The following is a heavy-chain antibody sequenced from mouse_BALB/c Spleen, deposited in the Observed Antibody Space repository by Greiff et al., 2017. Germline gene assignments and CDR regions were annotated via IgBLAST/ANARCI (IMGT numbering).Heavy chain of an antibody. D-gene: IGHD2-3*01. CDR3: ARDLDGYYAMDY. CDR2: ISNLAYSI. V-gene: IGHV5-15*02. J-gene: IGHJ4*01. CDR1: GFTFSDYG. Sequence: EVQLQASGGGLVQPGGSRKLSCAASGFTFSDYGMAWVRQAPGKGPEWVAFISNLAYSIYYADTVTGRFTISRENAKNTLYLEMSSLRSEDTAMYYCARDLDGYYAMDYWGQGTSVTVSS.